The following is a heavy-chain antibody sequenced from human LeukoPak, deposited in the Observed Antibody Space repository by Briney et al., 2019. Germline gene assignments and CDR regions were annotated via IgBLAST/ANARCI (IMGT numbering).Heavy chain of an antibody. V-gene: IGHV3-74*01. CDR3: VRERNNFWSGHHSIFDS. CDR2: INNDGSST. D-gene: IGHD3-3*01. CDR1: GLIFSDHW. J-gene: IGHJ4*02. Sequence: GGSLRLSCAASGLIFSDHWMHWVRHAPGKGLVWLSRINNDGSSTIYADSVKGRFTFSRDNAENTLFLEMSSLRVEDTAVYYCVRERNNFWSGHHSIFDSWGQGTLVTVSS.